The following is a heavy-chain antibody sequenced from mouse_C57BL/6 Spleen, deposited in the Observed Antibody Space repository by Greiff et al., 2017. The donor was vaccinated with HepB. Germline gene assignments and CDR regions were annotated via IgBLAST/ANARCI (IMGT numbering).Heavy chain of an antibody. CDR3: ARGGPTGYFDY. CDR2: INPYNGGT. D-gene: IGHD1-1*01. CDR1: GYTFTDYY. V-gene: IGHV1-19*01. Sequence: EVQLQQSGPVLVKPGASVKMSCKASGYTFTDYYMNWVKQSHGKSLEWIGVINPYNGGTSYNQKFKGKATLTVDKSSSTPYMELNSLTSEDSAVYYCARGGPTGYFDYWGQGTTLTVSS. J-gene: IGHJ2*01.